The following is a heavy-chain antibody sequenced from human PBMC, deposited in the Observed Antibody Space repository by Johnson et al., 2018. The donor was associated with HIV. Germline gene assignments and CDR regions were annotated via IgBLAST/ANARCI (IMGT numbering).Heavy chain of an antibody. Sequence: QVQLVESGGGLVKPGGSLRLSCEASGFTFSSYGMHWVRQAPGKGLEWVAFRRYDGSNTYYADSVKGRFTISRDNSKNKLYLQMNSLRVEDTAVYYCAKDFVAFWGRPADAFDIWGQGTMVTVSS. D-gene: IGHD3-16*01. V-gene: IGHV3-30*02. J-gene: IGHJ3*02. CDR1: GFTFSSYG. CDR3: AKDFVAFWGRPADAFDI. CDR2: RRYDGSNT.